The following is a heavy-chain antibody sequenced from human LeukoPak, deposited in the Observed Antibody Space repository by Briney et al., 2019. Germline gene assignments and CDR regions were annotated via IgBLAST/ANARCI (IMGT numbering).Heavy chain of an antibody. CDR1: GGSISSHY. J-gene: IGHJ4*02. CDR2: IYYSGST. CDR3: ARERGKIAVFDY. V-gene: IGHV4-59*11. Sequence: SETLSLTCTVSGGSISSHYWSWIRQPPGKGLEWIGYIYYSGSTNYNPSLKSRVTISVDTSKNQFSLKLSSVTAADTAVYYCARERGKIAVFDYWGQGTLVTVSS. D-gene: IGHD6-19*01.